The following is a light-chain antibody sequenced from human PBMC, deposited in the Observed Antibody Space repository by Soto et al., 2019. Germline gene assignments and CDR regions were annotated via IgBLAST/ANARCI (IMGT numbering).Light chain of an antibody. CDR3: AAWDDRLRGLYV. J-gene: IGLJ1*01. V-gene: IGLV1-47*01. CDR1: SSNIGTNY. Sequence: SALTQPPSASGTPGQRVTISCSGSSSNIGTNYVYWYQQLPGTAPKLLIYRNNQRPSGVPDRFSGSKSGTPASLAISGLRSEDEADYYCAAWDDRLRGLYVFGIGTKVTVL. CDR2: RNN.